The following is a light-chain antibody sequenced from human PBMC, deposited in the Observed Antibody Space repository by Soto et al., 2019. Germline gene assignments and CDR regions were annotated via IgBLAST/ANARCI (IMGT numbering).Light chain of an antibody. J-gene: IGLJ2*01. CDR2: DVS. CDR1: SGDIGDYKY. Sequence: QSALTQPASVSGSPGQSITISCTGSSGDIGDYKYVSWYKQHPGKAPKLMIYDVSNLPSGVSNRFSASKSGNTASLTISGLQAEDEADYYCSSYTSTNFVIFGGGTKLSVL. CDR3: SSYTSTNFVI. V-gene: IGLV2-14*01.